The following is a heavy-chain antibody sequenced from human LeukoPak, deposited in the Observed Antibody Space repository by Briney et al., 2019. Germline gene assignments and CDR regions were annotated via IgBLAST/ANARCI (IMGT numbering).Heavy chain of an antibody. V-gene: IGHV1-69*13. CDR3: ARGVAVAGPFDY. CDR2: IIPIFGTA. CDR1: GGTFSSYA. Sequence: GASVKVSCEASGGTFSSYAISWVRQAPGQGLEWMGGIIPIFGTANYAQKFQGRVTITADESTSTAYMELSSLRSEDTAVYYCARGVAVAGPFDYWGQGTLVTVSS. J-gene: IGHJ4*02. D-gene: IGHD6-19*01.